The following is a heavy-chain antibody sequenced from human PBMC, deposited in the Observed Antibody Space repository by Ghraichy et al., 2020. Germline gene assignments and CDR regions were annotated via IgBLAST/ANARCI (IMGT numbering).Heavy chain of an antibody. CDR1: GFSLSTNGVG. Sequence: SGPTLVKPKKTLTLTCTFSGFSLSTNGVGVGWIRQPPGKALEWLALIYWNDDVRYSPSLKSRLTITKDTSKNQVVLTMTDMDPVDTATYFCARNLWEGTTAPRPFDYWGQGNLVTVSS. D-gene: IGHD1-7*01. CDR2: IYWNDDV. CDR3: ARNLWEGTTAPRPFDY. J-gene: IGHJ4*02. V-gene: IGHV2-5*01.